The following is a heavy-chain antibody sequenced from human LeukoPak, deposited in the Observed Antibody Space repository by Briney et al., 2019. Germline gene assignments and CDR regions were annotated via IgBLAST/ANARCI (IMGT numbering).Heavy chain of an antibody. D-gene: IGHD1-26*01. Sequence: PGESLKISCKGSGYSFTSYWIVWVRQMPGKGLEWMGVIYPGDCDTRYSPSFQGLVTISADKSISTAYLQWSSLKASHTAIYYCARQYSGSYGYWYFDLWGRGTLVTVPS. V-gene: IGHV5-51*01. CDR3: ARQYSGSYGYWYFDL. CDR2: IYPGDCDT. J-gene: IGHJ2*01. CDR1: GYSFTSYW.